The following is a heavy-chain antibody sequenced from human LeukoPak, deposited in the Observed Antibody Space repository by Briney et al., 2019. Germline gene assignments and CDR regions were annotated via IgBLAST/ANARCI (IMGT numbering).Heavy chain of an antibody. Sequence: GGSLRLSCAASGFTFSSYAMSWVRQSPGKGLEWVSGTSGSGRSIHYADSVKGRFTISRDNSKNTLYLQMNSLRADDTAVYYCAKDMNSWRDGSGLGDYFDYWGQGTLVTVSS. J-gene: IGHJ4*02. D-gene: IGHD6-19*01. CDR3: AKDMNSWRDGSGLGDYFDY. CDR1: GFTFSSYA. CDR2: TSGSGRSI. V-gene: IGHV3-23*01.